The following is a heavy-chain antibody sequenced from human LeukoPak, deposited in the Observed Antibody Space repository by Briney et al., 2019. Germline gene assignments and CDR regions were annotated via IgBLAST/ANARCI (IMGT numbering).Heavy chain of an antibody. CDR1: GFTFSSYG. J-gene: IGHJ5*02. CDR2: IWYDGSNK. V-gene: IGHV3-33*01. CDR3: AREGFTMVRGVGNWFDP. D-gene: IGHD3-10*01. Sequence: GGSLRLSCAASGFTFSSYGMHWVRQAPGKGLGWVAVIWYDGSNKYYADSVKGRFTISRDNSKNTLYLQMNSLRAEDTAVYYCAREGFTMVRGVGNWFDPWGQGTLVTVSS.